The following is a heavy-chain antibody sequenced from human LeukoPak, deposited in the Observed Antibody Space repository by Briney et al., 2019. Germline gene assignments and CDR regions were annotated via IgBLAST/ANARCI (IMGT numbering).Heavy chain of an antibody. J-gene: IGHJ4*02. CDR2: INPKTGGT. D-gene: IGHD3-3*01. Sequence: ASVKVSCKASGYAFTGHYMHWVRQAPGQGLEWMGWINPKTGGTYYAQNFQGRVTMTRDTSISTAYMELRTLRSDDTAVYYRASAPITVFEVVKGEFDYWGQGTLVAVSS. V-gene: IGHV1-2*02. CDR1: GYAFTGHY. CDR3: ASAPITVFEVVKGEFDY.